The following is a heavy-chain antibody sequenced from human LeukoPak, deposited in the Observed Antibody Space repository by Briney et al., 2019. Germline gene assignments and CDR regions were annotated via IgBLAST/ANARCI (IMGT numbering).Heavy chain of an antibody. J-gene: IGHJ4*02. CDR2: ISSSCSTI. V-gene: IGHV3-48*03. CDR3: ARVGFDY. Sequence: GGSLRLSCAASGFTFSSYEMNWVRQAPGKGLEWVSYISSSCSTIYYADSVKGRFTISRDNAKNSLYLQMNSLSAEDTAVYYCARVGFDYWGQGTLVTVSS. CDR1: GFTFSSYE.